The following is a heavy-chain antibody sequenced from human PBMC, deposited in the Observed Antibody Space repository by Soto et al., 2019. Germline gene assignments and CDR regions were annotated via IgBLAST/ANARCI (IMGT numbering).Heavy chain of an antibody. Sequence: GGSLRLSCAASGFTFSSYSMNWVRQAPGKGLEWVSSISSSSSYIYYADSVKGRFTISRDNAKNSLYLQMNSLRAEDTAVYYCARGMVRGVPYFDYWGQGTLVTVSS. CDR1: GFTFSSYS. D-gene: IGHD3-10*01. CDR3: ARGMVRGVPYFDY. J-gene: IGHJ4*02. CDR2: ISSSSSYI. V-gene: IGHV3-21*01.